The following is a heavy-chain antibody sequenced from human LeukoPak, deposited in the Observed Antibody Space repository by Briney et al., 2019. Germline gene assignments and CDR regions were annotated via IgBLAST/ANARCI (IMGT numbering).Heavy chain of an antibody. J-gene: IGHJ3*02. CDR2: IWYDGSNK. D-gene: IGHD3-3*01. V-gene: IGHV3-33*06. CDR3: AKEWDYDFWTTNAFDI. CDR1: GFTFSSYG. Sequence: GGSLRLSCAASGFTFSSYGMHWVRQAPGKGLEWVAVIWYDGSNKYYADSVKGRFTISRDNSKNTLYLQMNSLRAEDTAVYYCAKEWDYDFWTTNAFDIWGQGTMVTVSS.